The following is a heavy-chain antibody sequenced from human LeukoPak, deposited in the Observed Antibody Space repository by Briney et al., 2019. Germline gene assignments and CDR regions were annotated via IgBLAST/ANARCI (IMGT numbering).Heavy chain of an antibody. CDR1: GFTFSDYY. Sequence: GGSLRLSCAASGFTFSDYYVSWIRQAPGRGLEWVSYIGGSGVYRNCADSVKGRFTISRDNTKNSLSLQMNSLRVEDTAVYYCARDRYDSSGTHWFDPWGQGTLVTVSS. J-gene: IGHJ5*02. D-gene: IGHD3-22*01. V-gene: IGHV3-11*05. CDR2: IGGSGVYR. CDR3: ARDRYDSSGTHWFDP.